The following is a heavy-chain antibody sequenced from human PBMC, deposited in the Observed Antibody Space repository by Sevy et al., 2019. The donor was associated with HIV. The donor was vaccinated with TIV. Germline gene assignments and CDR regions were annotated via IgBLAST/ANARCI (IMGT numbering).Heavy chain of an antibody. V-gene: IGHV3-48*01. J-gene: IGHJ6*02. CDR1: GFTFSSYS. Sequence: GGSLRLSCAASGFTFSSYSMNWVRQAPGKGLEWVSYISSSSSTIYYADSVKGRFTISGDNAKNSLYLQMNSLRAEDTAVYYCARDPLGYCSSTSCYAGYYYYGMDVWGQGTTVTVSS. CDR2: ISSSSSTI. D-gene: IGHD2-2*01. CDR3: ARDPLGYCSSTSCYAGYYYYGMDV.